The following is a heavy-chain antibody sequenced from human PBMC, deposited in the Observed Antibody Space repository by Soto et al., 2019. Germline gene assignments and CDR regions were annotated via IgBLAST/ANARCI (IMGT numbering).Heavy chain of an antibody. CDR2: IKPDGSER. D-gene: IGHD7-27*01. J-gene: IGHJ4*02. V-gene: IGHV3-7*04. CDR1: GFTFGTYW. Sequence: EVQLVESGGGLVQPGGSLRLSCAASGFTFGTYWMTWVRQAPGKGLECVGNIKPDGSERYYVDSVKGRFTISRDNAKNSLYLHVNSLRAEDTAVYYCATDLHWEQYRGQGTLVTVSS. CDR3: ATDLHWEQY.